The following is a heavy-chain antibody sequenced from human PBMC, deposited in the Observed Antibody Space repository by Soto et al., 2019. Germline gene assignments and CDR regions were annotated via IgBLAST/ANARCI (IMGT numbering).Heavy chain of an antibody. CDR2: IYYSGRT. Sequence: SSETLSLTCTVSSCSISSTNYYWGWLRQPPGKGLEWIGTIYYSGRTYYNPSLKSRVTILVDTSKNQFSLNLSPVTAADTAVYYCARSYSTSAIPNWFDPWGQGTLVTVSS. CDR3: ARSYSTSAIPNWFDP. V-gene: IGHV4-39*01. J-gene: IGHJ5*02. CDR1: SCSISSTNYY. D-gene: IGHD6-6*01.